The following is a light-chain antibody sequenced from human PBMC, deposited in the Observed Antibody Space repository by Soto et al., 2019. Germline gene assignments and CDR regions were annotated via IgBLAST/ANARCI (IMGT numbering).Light chain of an antibody. Sequence: EIVLPQSPGSLSLAPGGRATLSGRASQSVSSNLAWYQRRPGQAPRLLIYGSSTRATGVPPRFSGSASGTEFTLTISSLQSEDFGVYYCQQYNDWPRTFGQGTRPE. CDR1: QSVSSN. J-gene: IGKJ5*01. CDR3: QQYNDWPRT. V-gene: IGKV3-15*01. CDR2: GSS.